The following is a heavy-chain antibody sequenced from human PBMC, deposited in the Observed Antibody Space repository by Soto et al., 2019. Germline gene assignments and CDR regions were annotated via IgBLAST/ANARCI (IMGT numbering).Heavy chain of an antibody. J-gene: IGHJ4*02. D-gene: IGHD6-19*01. V-gene: IGHV3-30-3*01. CDR2: ISYDGSNK. CDR1: GFTFSSYA. CDR3: ARAQVAGTGYIDY. Sequence: GGSLRLSCAASGFTFSSYAMHWVRQAPGKGLEWVAVISYDGSNKYYADSVKGRFTISRDNSKNTLYLQMNSLRAEDTAVYYCARAQVAGTGYIDYWGQGTLVTVSS.